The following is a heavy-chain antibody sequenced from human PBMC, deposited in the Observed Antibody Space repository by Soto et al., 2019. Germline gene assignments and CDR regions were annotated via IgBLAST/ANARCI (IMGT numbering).Heavy chain of an antibody. D-gene: IGHD6-13*01. J-gene: IGHJ3*02. V-gene: IGHV1-46*02. CDR3: ARGDAIAAPDKGAFDI. CDR1: GYTFNIYY. Sequence: GASVKVSCTASGYTFNIYYMHWVRQAPGQGLEWMGVINPSGGSTSYAQKFQGRVTMTRDTSTSTVYMELSSLRSEDTAVYYCARGDAIAAPDKGAFDIWGQGTMVTVSS. CDR2: INPSGGST.